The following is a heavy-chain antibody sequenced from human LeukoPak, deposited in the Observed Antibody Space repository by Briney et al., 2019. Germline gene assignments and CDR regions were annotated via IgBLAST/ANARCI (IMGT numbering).Heavy chain of an antibody. Sequence: PSETLSLTCTVSGGSISGSSYYWAWIRQPPGKGLEWIGSIYYSGTAVYNASLKSRVTILVDTSKNQFSLEVDSVTAADTAMYYCASQLDTTGYYVGFFDSWGQGALVTVSS. CDR1: GGSISGSSYY. J-gene: IGHJ4*02. CDR2: IYYSGTA. CDR3: ASQLDTTGYYVGFFDS. V-gene: IGHV4-39*01. D-gene: IGHD3-9*01.